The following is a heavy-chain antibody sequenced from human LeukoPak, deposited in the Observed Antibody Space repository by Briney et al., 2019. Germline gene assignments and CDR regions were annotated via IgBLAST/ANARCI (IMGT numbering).Heavy chain of an antibody. J-gene: IGHJ4*02. V-gene: IGHV1-2*02. D-gene: IGHD2-8*02. CDR1: GYTFTGYY. CDR2: INPNSGGT. CDR3: ARFRHRTLLAVDY. Sequence: GASVKVSCKASGYTFTGYYMHWVRQAPGQGLEWMGWINPNSGGTNYAQKFQGRVTMTRDTSISTAYMELSRLRPDDTAVYYCARFRHRTLLAVDYWGQGTLVTVSS.